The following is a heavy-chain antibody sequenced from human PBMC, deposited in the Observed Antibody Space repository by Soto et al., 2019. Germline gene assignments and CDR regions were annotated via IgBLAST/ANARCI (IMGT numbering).Heavy chain of an antibody. J-gene: IGHJ4*02. Sequence: GGSLRLSCGASGFSFSNYHMNWVRQAPGKGLEGIAFITTTGGTTKYADSAKGRFTISRDNAKSSLFLQMDSLRDEDTALYFCARERPGIPFDYWGQGALVTVSS. D-gene: IGHD1-1*01. CDR2: ITTTGGTT. CDR3: ARERPGIPFDY. V-gene: IGHV3-48*02. CDR1: GFSFSNYH.